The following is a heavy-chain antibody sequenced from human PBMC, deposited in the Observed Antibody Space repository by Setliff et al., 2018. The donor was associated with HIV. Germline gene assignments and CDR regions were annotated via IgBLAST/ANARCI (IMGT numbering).Heavy chain of an antibody. Sequence: GGSLRLSCAASGFPFSTFYMSWVRQAPGKGLEWVANIKQDGSEKYYVDSVKGRFTISRDNGKNSLYLQMNSLRAEDTAIYYCARAYYYDSSGYPTSYYFDYWGQGALVTVSS. J-gene: IGHJ4*02. V-gene: IGHV3-7*01. CDR3: ARAYYYDSSGYPTSYYFDY. CDR1: GFPFSTFY. D-gene: IGHD3-22*01. CDR2: IKQDGSEK.